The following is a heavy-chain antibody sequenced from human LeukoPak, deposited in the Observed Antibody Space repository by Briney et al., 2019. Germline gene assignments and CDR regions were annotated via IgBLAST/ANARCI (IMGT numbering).Heavy chain of an antibody. CDR2: IYYSGTT. D-gene: IGHD3-22*01. V-gene: IGHV4-30-4*07. Sequence: PSETLSLTCAVSGGSIRSGDYLWSWIRQPPGKGPEWIGYIYYSGTTYSNPSLKSRVTISVDTSKNQFSLKLSSVTAADTAVYYCARGTTMIVDVIDIWGQGTMVTVSS. J-gene: IGHJ3*02. CDR3: ARGTTMIVDVIDI. CDR1: GGSIRSGDYL.